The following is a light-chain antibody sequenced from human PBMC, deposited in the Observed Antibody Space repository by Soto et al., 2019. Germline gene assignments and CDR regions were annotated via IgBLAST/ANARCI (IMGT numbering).Light chain of an antibody. J-gene: IGLJ1*01. CDR1: NSNIGAGYD. CDR3: QSYDTSLSALYV. Sequence: QSVLTQPPSVSGAPGQRVTISCTGSNSNIGAGYDVHWYQLLPGTAPKLLIYGNSNRPSGVPDRFSGSKSGTSASLAITGLQAEDEADYYCQSYDTSLSALYVFGTGNKLTVL. V-gene: IGLV1-40*01. CDR2: GNS.